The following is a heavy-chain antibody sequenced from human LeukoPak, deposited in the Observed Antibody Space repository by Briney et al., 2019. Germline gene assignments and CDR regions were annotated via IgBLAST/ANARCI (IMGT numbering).Heavy chain of an antibody. CDR1: GFTFSSYT. D-gene: IGHD1-1*01. CDR2: ISYTSTYI. J-gene: IGHJ4*02. Sequence: GGSLRLSCEASGFTFSSYTMHWLRQAPGKGLEWVSSISYTSTYIYYADSVKGRFTVSRDNAKNSQFLQMSSLRPEDTAVYYCARDSLETTAARLGPPDYWGQGTLVTVSS. CDR3: ARDSLETTAARLGPPDY. V-gene: IGHV3-21*01.